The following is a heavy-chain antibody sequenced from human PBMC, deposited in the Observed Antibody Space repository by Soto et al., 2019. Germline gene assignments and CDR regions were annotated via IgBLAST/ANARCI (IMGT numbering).Heavy chain of an antibody. CDR1: GYTFTSYY. V-gene: IGHV1-46*01. CDR3: ARVQDDSSGEYYYYYGMDV. CDR2: INPSGGST. Sequence: ALLKVSCKASGYTFTSYYMHWVRQAPGQGLEWMGIINPSGGSTSYAQKFQGRVTMARDTSTSTVYMELSSLRSEDTAVYYCARVQDDSSGEYYYYYGMDVWGQGTTVTVSS. D-gene: IGHD3-22*01. J-gene: IGHJ6*02.